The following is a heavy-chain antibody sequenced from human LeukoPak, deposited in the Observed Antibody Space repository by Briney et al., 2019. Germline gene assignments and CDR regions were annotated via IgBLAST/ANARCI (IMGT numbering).Heavy chain of an antibody. V-gene: IGHV1-18*01. J-gene: IGHJ5*02. D-gene: IGHD3-3*01. Sequence: GASVKVSCKASGYTFTSYGISWVRQAPGQGLEWMGWISAYNGNTNYAQKLQGRVTMTTDTSTSTAYMELRSLRSDDTAVYYCARTEIPLTYYDFWSGQCSWFDPWGQGTLVTVSS. CDR1: GYTFTSYG. CDR2: ISAYNGNT. CDR3: ARTEIPLTYYDFWSGQCSWFDP.